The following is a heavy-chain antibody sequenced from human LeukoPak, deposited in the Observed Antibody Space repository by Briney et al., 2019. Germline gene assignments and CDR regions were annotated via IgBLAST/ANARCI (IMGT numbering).Heavy chain of an antibody. Sequence: PGGSLRLSCAASGFTFSSYAMHWVRQAPGKGLEYASANSSNGGSTYYANSVKGRFTISRDNSKNTLYLQMGSLRAEDMAVYYCARVDKITFGGVIGPFDYWGQGTLVTVSS. J-gene: IGHJ4*02. CDR2: NSSNGGST. CDR3: ARVDKITFGGVIGPFDY. D-gene: IGHD3-16*02. CDR1: GFTFSSYA. V-gene: IGHV3-64*01.